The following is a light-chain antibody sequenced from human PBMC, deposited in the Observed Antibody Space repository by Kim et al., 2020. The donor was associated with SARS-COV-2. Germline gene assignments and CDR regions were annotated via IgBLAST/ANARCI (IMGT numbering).Light chain of an antibody. CDR2: AAS. V-gene: IGKV1-8*01. J-gene: IGKJ4*01. CDR1: QGISSY. Sequence: AIRMTQSPSSFSASTGDRVTITCRASQGISSYLAWYQQKPGKAPKLLIYAASTLQSGAGTDFTLTISCLQSEDFATYYCQQYYSYPLTFGGGTKVDFK. CDR3: QQYYSYPLT.